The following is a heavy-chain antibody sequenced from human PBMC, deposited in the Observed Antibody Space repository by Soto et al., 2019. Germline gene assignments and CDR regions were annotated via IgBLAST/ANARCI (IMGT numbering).Heavy chain of an antibody. CDR2: IYYSGST. D-gene: IGHD2-21*01. V-gene: IGHV4-31*03. Sequence: PSETLSLTCTVSGGSISSGGYYWSWIRQHPGKGLEWIGYIYYSGSTYYNPSLKSRVTISVDTSKNQFSLKLSSVTAADTAVYYCARDPNAVMGSFDYWGQGTLVTVSS. J-gene: IGHJ4*02. CDR3: ARDPNAVMGSFDY. CDR1: GGSISSGGYY.